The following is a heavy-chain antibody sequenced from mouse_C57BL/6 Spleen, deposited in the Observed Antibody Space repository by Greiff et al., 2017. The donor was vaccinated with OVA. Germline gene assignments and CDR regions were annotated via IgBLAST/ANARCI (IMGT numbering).Heavy chain of an antibody. V-gene: IGHV1-20*01. J-gene: IGHJ4*01. Sequence: VQLQQSGPELVKPGDSVKISCKASGYSFTGYFMNWVMQSHGKSLEWIGRINPYNGDTFYNQKFKGKATLTVDKSSSTAHMELRSLTSEDSAVYYCAREVLRRGGAMDYWGQGTSVTVSS. CDR2: INPYNGDT. CDR1: GYSFTGYF. CDR3: AREVLRRGGAMDY. D-gene: IGHD1-1*01.